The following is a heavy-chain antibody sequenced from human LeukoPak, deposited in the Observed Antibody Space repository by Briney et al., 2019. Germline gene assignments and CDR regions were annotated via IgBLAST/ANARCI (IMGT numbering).Heavy chain of an antibody. CDR1: GGSISSGDYY. CDR2: INHSGST. J-gene: IGHJ4*02. V-gene: IGHV4-39*07. D-gene: IGHD6-13*01. Sequence: TSETLSLTCTVSGGSISSGDYYWSWIRQPPGKGLEWIGEINHSGSTNYNPSLKSRVTISVDTSKNQFSLKLSSVTAADTAVYYCARGPVAAAGTGGDYWGQGTLVTVSS. CDR3: ARGPVAAAGTGGDY.